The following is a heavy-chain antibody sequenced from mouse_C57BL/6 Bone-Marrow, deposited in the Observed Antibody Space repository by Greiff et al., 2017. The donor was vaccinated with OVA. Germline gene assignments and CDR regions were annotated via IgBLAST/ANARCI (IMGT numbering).Heavy chain of an antibody. J-gene: IGHJ3*01. CDR1: GFTFSSYA. CDR3: ADYYGSSYGFAY. Sequence: EVKVVESGGGLVKPGGSLKLSCAASGFTFSSYAMSWVRQTPEKRLEWVATISDGGSYTYYPDNVKGRFTISRDNAKNNLYLQMSHLKSEDTAMYYCADYYGSSYGFAYWGQGTLVTVSA. CDR2: ISDGGSYT. V-gene: IGHV5-4*03. D-gene: IGHD1-1*01.